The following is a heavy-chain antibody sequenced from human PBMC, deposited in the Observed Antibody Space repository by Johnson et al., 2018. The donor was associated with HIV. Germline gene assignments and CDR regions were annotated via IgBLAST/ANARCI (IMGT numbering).Heavy chain of an antibody. J-gene: IGHJ3*02. CDR1: GFTFGDYA. Sequence: VQLVEFGGGLVQPGRSLRLSCTTSGFTFGDYAMHWVRQAPGKGLEWVSSISWNSGCIGYADSVKGRFTISRDNAKNSLYLQMNSLRAEDTAVYYCAREKIRAFDIWGQGTMVTVSS. CDR3: AREKIRAFDI. V-gene: IGHV3-9*01. CDR2: ISWNSGCI.